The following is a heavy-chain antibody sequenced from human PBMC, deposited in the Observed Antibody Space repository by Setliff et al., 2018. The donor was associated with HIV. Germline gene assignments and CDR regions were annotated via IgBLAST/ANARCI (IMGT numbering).Heavy chain of an antibody. CDR2: IYYSGST. CDR1: GGSISSSSYY. V-gene: IGHV4-39*01. Sequence: PSETLSLTCTASGGSISSSSYYWGWIRQPPGKGLEWIGSIYYSGSTYYNPSLRSRVTISVDTSKNQFSLKLSSVNAADTAVYYCARRGAYYDILTGYRSHYFDYWGQGTLVTVSS. CDR3: ARRGAYYDILTGYRSHYFDY. D-gene: IGHD3-9*01. J-gene: IGHJ4*02.